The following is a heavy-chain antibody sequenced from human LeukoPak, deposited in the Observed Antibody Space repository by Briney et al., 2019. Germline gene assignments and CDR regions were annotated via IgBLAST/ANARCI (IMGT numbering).Heavy chain of an antibody. CDR1: GFTFRHYA. CDR2: LSFDGAHK. Sequence: PERSLRLSCAASGFTFRHYAVHWVRQAPGRGLEWVAVLSFDGAHKYYAESVKGRFTISKDNSNNNLFLQMDSLRLEDTALYYCVRARAGGLDYWGQGTLVTVSS. J-gene: IGHJ4*02. V-gene: IGHV3-30*04. D-gene: IGHD3-16*01. CDR3: VRARAGGLDY.